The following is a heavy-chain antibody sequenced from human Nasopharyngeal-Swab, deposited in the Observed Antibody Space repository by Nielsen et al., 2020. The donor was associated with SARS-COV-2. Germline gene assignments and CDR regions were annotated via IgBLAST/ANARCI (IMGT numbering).Heavy chain of an antibody. D-gene: IGHD3-10*01. CDR2: ISSYNGDT. CDR3: ATAYGSVSSPEY. J-gene: IGHJ4*02. V-gene: IGHV1-18*01. Sequence: ASVKVSCKASGYTFTSFGIRWVRQAPGQGLEWMGWISSYNGDTHYAHSLQGRITMTTDTSTSTAYLELRSLRSDDTAMYYCATAYGSVSSPEYWGQGTLVTVSS. CDR1: GYTFTSFG.